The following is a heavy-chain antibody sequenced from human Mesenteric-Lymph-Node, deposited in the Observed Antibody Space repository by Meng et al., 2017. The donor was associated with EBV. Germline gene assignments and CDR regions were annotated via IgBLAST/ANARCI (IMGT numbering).Heavy chain of an antibody. Sequence: QVQLVESGGGVVEPGRSLRLSCAASGFTFSSYAMHWVRQAPGKGLEWVAVISYDGSNKYYADSVKGRFTISRDNSKNTLYLQMNSLRAEDTAVYYCARVLISGGVIITGLDYWGQGTLVTVSS. CDR3: ARVLISGGVIITGLDY. D-gene: IGHD3-10*01. CDR1: GFTFSSYA. V-gene: IGHV3-30-3*01. CDR2: ISYDGSNK. J-gene: IGHJ4*02.